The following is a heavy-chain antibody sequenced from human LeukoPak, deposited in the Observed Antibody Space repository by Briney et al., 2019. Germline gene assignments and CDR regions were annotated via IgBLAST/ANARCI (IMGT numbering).Heavy chain of an antibody. J-gene: IGHJ3*02. CDR2: ISGRGGDT. D-gene: IGHD2-15*01. Sequence: PGGSLRLSCAASGFTFSAYAMGWVRQAPGKGLEWVSAISGRGGDTYYAEFVKGRFTISRDNSKDTLYLQMNSLRAEDTAAHYCAKGRYCSAGSCYGWHAFDIWGQGTMVTVSS. V-gene: IGHV3-23*01. CDR3: AKGRYCSAGSCYGWHAFDI. CDR1: GFTFSAYA.